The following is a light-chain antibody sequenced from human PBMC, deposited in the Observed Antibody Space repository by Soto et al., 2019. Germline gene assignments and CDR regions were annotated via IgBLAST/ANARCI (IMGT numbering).Light chain of an antibody. CDR2: DAS. Sequence: DIQMTQSPSTLSVSVGDRVTVTCRASQSIRNLLAWYQQKPGKAPEVLIYDASSLRSGVPSRFSGGGSGTEFTLTISILQPDDFATYYCQQYKSYATFGQGTRLRL. CDR3: QQYKSYAT. J-gene: IGKJ5*01. V-gene: IGKV1-5*01. CDR1: QSIRNL.